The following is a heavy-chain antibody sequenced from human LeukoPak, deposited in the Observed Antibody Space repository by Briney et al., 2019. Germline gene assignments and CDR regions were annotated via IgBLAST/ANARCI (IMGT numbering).Heavy chain of an antibody. CDR2: IHHDGINK. CDR1: GFTFSSYG. D-gene: IGHD1/OR15-1a*01. Sequence: GGSLRLSCAASGFTFSSYGMHWVRQAPGKGLDWVAFIHHDGINKYYADSVRGRFTISRDTSKNTLYLQMNSLRAEDTAVYYCAKGDKMLTWRTTYNRFDPWGQGTLVTVSS. V-gene: IGHV3-30*02. J-gene: IGHJ5*02. CDR3: AKGDKMLTWRTTYNRFDP.